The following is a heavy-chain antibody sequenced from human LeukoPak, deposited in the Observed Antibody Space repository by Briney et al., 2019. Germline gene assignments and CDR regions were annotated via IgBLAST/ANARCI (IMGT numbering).Heavy chain of an antibody. CDR3: ARSPHILTGEKFDY. J-gene: IGHJ4*02. CDR2: INPKSGGT. V-gene: IGHV1-2*02. D-gene: IGHD3-9*01. Sequence: ASVRVSCKASGYTFSGYYMHWVRQAPGQGVEWMGWINPKSGGTNYAQKFQGRVTNTRDTSISTAYMEVSRLRSADTAVYYCARSPHILTGEKFDYWGQGTRVTVSS. CDR1: GYTFSGYY.